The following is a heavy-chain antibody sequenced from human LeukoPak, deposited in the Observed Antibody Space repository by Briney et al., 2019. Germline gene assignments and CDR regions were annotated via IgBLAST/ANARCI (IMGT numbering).Heavy chain of an antibody. CDR1: GYTFTSYY. CDR2: INPNGGST. V-gene: IGHV1-46*01. J-gene: IGHJ4*02. D-gene: IGHD1-1*01. CDR3: ARDVEGTTHFDY. Sequence: ASVKVSCKASGYTFTSYYMHWARQAPGQGLEWMGIINPNGGSTSYAQKFQDRVTMTRDTSTSTVYMELSSLRSEDTAVYYCARDVEGTTHFDYWGQGTLVTVSS.